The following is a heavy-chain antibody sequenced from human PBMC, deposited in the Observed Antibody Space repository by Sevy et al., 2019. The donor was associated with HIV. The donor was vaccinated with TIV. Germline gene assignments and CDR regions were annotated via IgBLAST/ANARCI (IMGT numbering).Heavy chain of an antibody. V-gene: IGHV1-18*01. Sequence: ASVKVSCKTSGYNFGDHGISWVRQVPGQGLEWMGWINTYTGHTNYAHNFQNRVTMTTDTSTTTVYMELRSLRSGDTAVYYCARCGYGSGSYYATNWGQGTLVTVSS. CDR3: ARCGYGSGSYYATN. J-gene: IGHJ4*02. CDR1: GYNFGDHG. D-gene: IGHD3-10*01. CDR2: INTYTGHT.